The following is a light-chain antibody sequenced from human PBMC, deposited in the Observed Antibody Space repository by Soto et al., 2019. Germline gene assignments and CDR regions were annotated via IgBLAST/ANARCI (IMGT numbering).Light chain of an antibody. J-gene: IGKJ3*01. CDR3: QQRTNWLT. Sequence: EIVLTQSPATLSLSPGERATLSCRASQAWYQQKPGQAPRLLIYDASNRATGIPARFSGSGSGTDFTLTISSLEPEYFAVYYCQQRTNWLTFGPGTKVDIK. CDR2: DAS. CDR1: Q. V-gene: IGKV3-11*01.